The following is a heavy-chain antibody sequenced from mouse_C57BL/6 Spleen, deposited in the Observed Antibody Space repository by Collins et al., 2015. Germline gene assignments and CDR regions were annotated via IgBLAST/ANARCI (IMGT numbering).Heavy chain of an antibody. D-gene: IGHD2-4*01. CDR3: ALSTMIVPFAY. V-gene: IGHV9-2-1*01. Sequence: QIQLVQSGPELKKPGETVKISCKASGYTFTDYSMHWVKQAPGKGLKWMGWINTETGEPTYADDFKGRFAFSLETSASTAYLQINNLKNEDTATYFCALSTMIVPFAYWGQGTLVTVSA. CDR2: INTETGEP. CDR1: GYTFTDYS. J-gene: IGHJ3*01.